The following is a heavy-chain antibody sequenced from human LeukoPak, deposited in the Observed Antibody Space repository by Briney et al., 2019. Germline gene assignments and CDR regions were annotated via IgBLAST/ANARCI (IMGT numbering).Heavy chain of an antibody. Sequence: ASVKVSCKASGYTFIGYYMHWVRQAPGQGLERMGWINPNSGGTNYAQKFQGRVTMTRDTSISTAYMELSRLRSDDTAVYYCARGGDSSSWYGWFGPWGQGTLVTVSS. V-gene: IGHV1-2*02. CDR1: GYTFIGYY. CDR2: INPNSGGT. J-gene: IGHJ5*02. CDR3: ARGGDSSSWYGWFGP. D-gene: IGHD6-13*01.